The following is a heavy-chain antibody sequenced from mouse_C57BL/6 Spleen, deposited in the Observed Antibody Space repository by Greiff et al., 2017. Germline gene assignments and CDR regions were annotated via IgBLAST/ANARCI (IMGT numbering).Heavy chain of an antibody. CDR2: INPGSGGT. J-gene: IGHJ3*01. Sequence: QVQLKQSGAELVRPGTSVKVSCKASGYAFTNYLIEWVKQRPGQGLEWIGVINPGSGGTNYNEKFKGKATLTADKSSSTAYMQLSSLTSEDSAVYFCARWGYYDYLAYWGQGTLVTVSA. D-gene: IGHD2-4*01. CDR3: ARWGYYDYLAY. CDR1: GYAFTNYL. V-gene: IGHV1-54*01.